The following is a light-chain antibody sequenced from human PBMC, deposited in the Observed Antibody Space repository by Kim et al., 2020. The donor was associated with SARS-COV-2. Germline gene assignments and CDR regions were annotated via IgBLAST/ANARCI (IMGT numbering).Light chain of an antibody. Sequence: ASVGDSVTITCRARQGISSWLAWYQQKPGKAPQLLIYAASSLQSGVPSRFSGSGFGTDFTLTISSLQPEDFATYYCQQTDTLPITFGQGTRLEIK. V-gene: IGKV1-12*01. CDR3: QQTDTLPIT. CDR1: QGISSW. J-gene: IGKJ5*01. CDR2: AAS.